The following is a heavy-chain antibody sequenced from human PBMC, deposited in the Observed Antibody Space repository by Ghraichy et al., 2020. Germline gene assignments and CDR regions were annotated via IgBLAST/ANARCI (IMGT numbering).Heavy chain of an antibody. CDR3: ARPSPLGSYYY. Sequence: SETLSLTCTVSGDSISGSNYYWGWIRQPPGKGLEWIGSIYYTGTTYYSPSLKSRVTISVDTSKNQFSLNLSSVTAADPAVYYCARPSPLGSYYYWGQGILVTVSS. V-gene: IGHV4-39*01. CDR1: GDSISGSNYY. J-gene: IGHJ4*02. D-gene: IGHD3-10*01. CDR2: IYYTGTT.